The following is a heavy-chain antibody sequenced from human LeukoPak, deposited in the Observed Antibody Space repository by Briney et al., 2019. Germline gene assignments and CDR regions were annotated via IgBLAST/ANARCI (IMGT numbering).Heavy chain of an antibody. V-gene: IGHV2-26*01. CDR1: GFSLNTARMG. CDR2: IFSNDEK. D-gene: IGHD3-10*01. Sequence: SGPTLVNPTETLTLTCTVSGFSLNTARMGVSWIRQPPGKALEWLAHIFSNDEKDYSTSLKSSLTISKDTSKSQVVLTMTNMDPVDTATYYCAHSPGPGFDIWGQGTMVTVSS. J-gene: IGHJ3*02. CDR3: AHSPGPGFDI.